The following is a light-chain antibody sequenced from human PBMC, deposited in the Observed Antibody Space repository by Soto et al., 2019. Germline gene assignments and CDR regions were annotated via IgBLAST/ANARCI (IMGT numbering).Light chain of an antibody. CDR2: AAS. CDR1: QSISSY. CDR3: QQSYSTPYT. J-gene: IGKJ2*01. V-gene: IGKV1-39*01. Sequence: DIQMTQSPSSLSASVGDRVTITCRASQSISSYLNWYQQKPGKAPKLLIYAASSLQSGVPSRFSGSGSGTEFTLTISSLQPEDFATYYCQQSYSTPYTFGQGT.